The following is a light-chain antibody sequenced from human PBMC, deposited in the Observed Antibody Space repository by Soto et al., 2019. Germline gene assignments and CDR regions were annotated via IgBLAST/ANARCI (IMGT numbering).Light chain of an antibody. V-gene: IGKV1-39*01. CDR3: QQSYSTPT. J-gene: IGKJ1*01. CDR2: AAS. Sequence: DIQMTQSPSSLSASVVDRVTITFRASQSIRNFLNWYQQKPGKAPKVLIYAASSLQSGVPSRFSGSGSGTDFTLTISSLQPEDSATYYCQQSYSTPTFGQGTKVDIK. CDR1: QSIRNF.